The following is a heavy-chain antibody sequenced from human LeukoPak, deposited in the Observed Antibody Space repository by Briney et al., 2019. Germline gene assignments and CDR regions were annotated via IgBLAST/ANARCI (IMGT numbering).Heavy chain of an antibody. V-gene: IGHV4-59*01. D-gene: IGHD3-22*01. Sequence: SETLSLTCTVSGGSISSYYWSWIRQPPGKGLEWIGYIYYSGSTNYNPSLKSRVTISVDTSKNQFSLKLSSVTAADTAVYYCARGADSSGYYTYYYYYGMDVWGQGTTVTGSS. CDR1: GGSISSYY. J-gene: IGHJ6*02. CDR3: ARGADSSGYYTYYYYYGMDV. CDR2: IYYSGST.